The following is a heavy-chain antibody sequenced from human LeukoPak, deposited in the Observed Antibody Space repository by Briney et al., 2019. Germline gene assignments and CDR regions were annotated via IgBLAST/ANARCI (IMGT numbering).Heavy chain of an antibody. CDR1: GGSFSGYY. D-gene: IGHD6-19*01. J-gene: IGHJ4*02. V-gene: IGHV4-34*01. Sequence: PSETLSLTCAVYGGSFSGYYWSWIRQPPGKGLEWIGSIYYSGSTYYNPSLKSRVTISVDTSKNQFSLKLSSVTAADTAVYYCASLAGYSSGWYYFDYWGQGTLVTVSS. CDR2: IYYSGST. CDR3: ASLAGYSSGWYYFDY.